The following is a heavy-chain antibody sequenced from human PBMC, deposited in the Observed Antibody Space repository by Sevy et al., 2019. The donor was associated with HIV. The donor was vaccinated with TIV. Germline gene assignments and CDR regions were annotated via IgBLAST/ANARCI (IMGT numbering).Heavy chain of an antibody. V-gene: IGHV3-48*03. Sequence: GGSLRLSCAASGFTFSSYEMNWVRQAPGKGLEWVSYISNSGTAIYYSDSVKGRFTISRDNARNSLFLQMNSLRAGDTAVYYCARDLPPSATTVAHFDCWGQGTLVTVSS. CDR1: GFTFSSYE. CDR3: ARDLPPSATTVAHFDC. D-gene: IGHD4-17*01. CDR2: ISNSGTAI. J-gene: IGHJ4*02.